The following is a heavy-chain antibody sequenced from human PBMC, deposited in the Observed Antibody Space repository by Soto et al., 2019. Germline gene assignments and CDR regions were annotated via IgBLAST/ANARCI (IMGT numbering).Heavy chain of an antibody. Sequence: PGGSLRLSCAASGFTFSSYAMSWVRQAPGKGLEWVSAISGSGGSTYYADSVKGRFTISRDNSKNTLYLQMNSLRAEDTAVYYCAKGAYYDILTGYYPLDYWGQGTLVTVSS. CDR3: AKGAYYDILTGYYPLDY. V-gene: IGHV3-23*01. CDR1: GFTFSSYA. CDR2: ISGSGGST. J-gene: IGHJ4*02. D-gene: IGHD3-9*01.